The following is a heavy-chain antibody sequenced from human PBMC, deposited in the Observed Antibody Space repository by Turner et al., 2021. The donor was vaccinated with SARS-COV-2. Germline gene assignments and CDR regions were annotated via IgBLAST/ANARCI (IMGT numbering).Heavy chain of an antibody. CDR2: IYSGGSK. CDR3: AKDMDTAMVDIFDY. J-gene: IGHJ4*02. D-gene: IGHD5-18*01. CDR1: GFTVSSNY. V-gene: IGHV3-66*03. Sequence: EVPLVASGGSLIQPGGSLRAAFSSSGFTVSSNYMSWVRQAPGKGLEWVAVIYSGGSKLYADALKGRFTITRDNSKNTLYLQMNSLRAEDTAVYYCAKDMDTAMVDIFDYWGQGTLVTVSS.